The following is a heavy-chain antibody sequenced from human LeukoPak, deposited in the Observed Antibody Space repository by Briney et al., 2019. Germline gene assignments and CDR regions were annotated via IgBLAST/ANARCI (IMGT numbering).Heavy chain of an antibody. CDR3: AGRSSSCKNFFDP. J-gene: IGHJ5*02. CDR2: IYYSGTT. Sequence: SETLSLTCTVPGGSIVSNSWTWIRQHPGKGLEWIGYIYYSGTTNYNPSLKSRVTMSVDMSKNQFSLKLSSVTAADTAVYYCAGRSSSCKNFFDPWGQGTLVTVSS. V-gene: IGHV4-59*01. CDR1: GGSIVSNS. D-gene: IGHD6-13*01.